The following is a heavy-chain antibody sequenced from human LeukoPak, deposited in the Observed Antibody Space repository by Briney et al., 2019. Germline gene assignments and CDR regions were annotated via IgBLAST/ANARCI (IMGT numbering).Heavy chain of an antibody. V-gene: IGHV3-23*01. Sequence: GSLRLSCAASGFTFSSYAMSWVRRAPGKGLEWVSAISGSGGSTYYADSVKGRFTISRDNSKNTLYLQMNSLRAEDTAVYYCAKGPIWFGELSLFDYWGQGTLVTVSS. CDR2: ISGSGGST. J-gene: IGHJ4*02. CDR3: AKGPIWFGELSLFDY. D-gene: IGHD3-10*01. CDR1: GFTFSSYA.